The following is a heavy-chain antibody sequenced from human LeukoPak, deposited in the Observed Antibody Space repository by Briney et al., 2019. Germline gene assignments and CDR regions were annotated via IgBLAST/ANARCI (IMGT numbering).Heavy chain of an antibody. CDR2: IGSIGGTT. Sequence: PGGSLRLSCVASGFTFSSYEMNWVRQAPGKGLEWVSHIGSIGGTTYYADSVKGRFTISRDNAKNSLYLQMNSLRAEDTAVYYCARSTGYCSGGSCYHSTTYFDYWGQGTLVTVSS. V-gene: IGHV3-48*03. CDR1: GFTFSSYE. CDR3: ARSTGYCSGGSCYHSTTYFDY. J-gene: IGHJ4*02. D-gene: IGHD2-15*01.